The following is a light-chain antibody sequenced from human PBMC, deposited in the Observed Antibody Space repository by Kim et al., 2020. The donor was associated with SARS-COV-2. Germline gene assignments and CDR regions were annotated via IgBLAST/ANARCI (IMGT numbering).Light chain of an antibody. Sequence: PGERATRSCRASQSVSSSYLAWYQQKPGQAPRLLIYGASSRATGIPDRFSGSGSGTDFTLTISRLEPEDFAVYYCQQYGSSPRFTFGGGTKVEIK. CDR3: QQYGSSPRFT. J-gene: IGKJ4*01. V-gene: IGKV3-20*01. CDR1: QSVSSSY. CDR2: GAS.